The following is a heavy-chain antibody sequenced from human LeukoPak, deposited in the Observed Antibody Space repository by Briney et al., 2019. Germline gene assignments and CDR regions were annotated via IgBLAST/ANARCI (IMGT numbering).Heavy chain of an antibody. V-gene: IGHV3-23*01. D-gene: IGHD5-12*01. CDR2: ITGSDDKT. CDR3: AKGPQLYSGYHPDY. Sequence: PGGSLRLSCAASGFTFSGSAMTWVRQAPGKGLQWVSTITGSDDKTYYADSVKGRFTISRDFSKNMVHLHMNSLRVEDTAIYYCAKGPQLYSGYHPDYWGQGTLVTASS. CDR1: GFTFSGSA. J-gene: IGHJ4*02.